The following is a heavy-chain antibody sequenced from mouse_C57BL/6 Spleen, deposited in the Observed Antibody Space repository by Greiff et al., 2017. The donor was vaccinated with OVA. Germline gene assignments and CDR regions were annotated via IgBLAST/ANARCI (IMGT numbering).Heavy chain of an antibody. D-gene: IGHD2-1*01. Sequence: QVQLQQPGTELVKPGASVKLSCKASGYTFTSYWMHWVKQRPGQGLEWIGNINPSNGGTNYNEKFKSKATLTVGKSSSTAYMQLSSLTSEDSAVYYCARHPLYQYYFDYWGQGTTLTVSS. V-gene: IGHV1-53*01. CDR3: ARHPLYQYYFDY. J-gene: IGHJ2*01. CDR1: GYTFTSYW. CDR2: INPSNGGT.